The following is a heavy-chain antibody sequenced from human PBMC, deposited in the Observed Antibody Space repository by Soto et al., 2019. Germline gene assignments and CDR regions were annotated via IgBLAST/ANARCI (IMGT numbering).Heavy chain of an antibody. CDR3: ARDPLMITFGGVIAHYFDY. CDR1: GDSVSSNSAA. V-gene: IGHV6-1*01. CDR2: TYYRSKWYN. Sequence: PSQTLSLTCAISGDSVSSNSAAWNWIRQSPSRGLEWLGRTYYRSKWYNDYAVSVKSRITINPDTSKNQFSLQLNSVTPEDTAVYYCARDPLMITFGGVIAHYFDYWGQGTLVTVSS. D-gene: IGHD3-16*02. J-gene: IGHJ4*02.